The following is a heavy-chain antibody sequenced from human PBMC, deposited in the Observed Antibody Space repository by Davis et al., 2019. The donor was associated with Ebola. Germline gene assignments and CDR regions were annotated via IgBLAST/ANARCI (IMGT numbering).Heavy chain of an antibody. V-gene: IGHV1-69*04. CDR1: GGTFSSYT. CDR2: IIPILGIA. CDR3: ARESHDSSGASY. J-gene: IGHJ4*02. D-gene: IGHD3-22*01. Sequence: SVKVSCKASGGTFSSYTFNWVRQAPGQGLEWMGRIIPILGIANYAQNFQGRVTITADKSTSTAYMELSSLRSEDTAVYYCARESHDSSGASYWGQGTLVTVSS.